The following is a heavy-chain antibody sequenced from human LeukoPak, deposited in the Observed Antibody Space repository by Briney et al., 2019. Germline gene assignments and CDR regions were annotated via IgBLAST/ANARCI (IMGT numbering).Heavy chain of an antibody. CDR2: IYYSGST. J-gene: IGHJ3*02. CDR1: GGSISSGDYY. V-gene: IGHV4-30-4*08. D-gene: IGHD1-26*01. CDR3: ASRIGHTPWDAFDI. Sequence: SQTLSLTCTVSGGSISSGDYYWSWIRQPPGKGLEWIGYIYYSGSTYYNPSLKSRVTISVDTSKNQFSLKLSSVTAADTAVYYCASRIGHTPWDAFDIWGQGTMVTVSS.